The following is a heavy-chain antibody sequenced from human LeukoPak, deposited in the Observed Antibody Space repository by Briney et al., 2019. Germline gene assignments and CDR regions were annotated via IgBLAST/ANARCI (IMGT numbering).Heavy chain of an antibody. V-gene: IGHV1-2*02. CDR2: INPNSGGT. D-gene: IGHD3-10*01. CDR1: GYTFTGYY. J-gene: IGHJ5*02. CDR3: ARDGSTMVRGEFDP. Sequence: ASVKVSCKASGYTFTGYYMHWVRQAPGQGLEWMGWINPNSGGTNYAQRFQGRVTMTRDTSISTAYMELSRLRSDDTAVYYCARDGSTMVRGEFDPWGQGTLVTVSS.